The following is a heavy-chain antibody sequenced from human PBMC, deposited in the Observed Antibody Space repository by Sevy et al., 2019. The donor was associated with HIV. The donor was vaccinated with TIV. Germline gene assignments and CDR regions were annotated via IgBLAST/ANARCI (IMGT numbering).Heavy chain of an antibody. CDR2: ISSSSSTI. V-gene: IGHV3-48*02. CDR3: ARVRSRDGYDFLKYFDY. J-gene: IGHJ4*02. CDR1: GFSLSSYS. Sequence: GGSLRLSCAASGFSLSSYSMNWVRQAPGKGLELVSYISSSSSTIYYADSVKGRFTISRDNAKNSLYLQMNSLRDEDTAVYYCARVRSRDGYDFLKYFDYWGQGSLVTVSS. D-gene: IGHD5-12*01.